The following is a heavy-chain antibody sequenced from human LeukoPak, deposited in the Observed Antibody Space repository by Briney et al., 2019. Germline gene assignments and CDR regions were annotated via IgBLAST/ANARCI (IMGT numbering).Heavy chain of an antibody. Sequence: PGGSLRLSCAASGFTFSDYFMSWIRQGPGKGLEWVSHIDSSGTIYYADSVKGRFTISRDNSKNTLYLQMNSLRAEDTAVYYCAKNYYDSSGYYPGVLFDYWGQGTLVTVSS. J-gene: IGHJ4*02. D-gene: IGHD3-22*01. CDR2: IDSSGTI. CDR3: AKNYYDSSGYYPGVLFDY. CDR1: GFTFSDYF. V-gene: IGHV3-66*02.